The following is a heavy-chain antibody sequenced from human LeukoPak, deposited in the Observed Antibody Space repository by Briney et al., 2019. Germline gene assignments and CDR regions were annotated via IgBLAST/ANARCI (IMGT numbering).Heavy chain of an antibody. D-gene: IGHD3-22*01. V-gene: IGHV4-61*02. CDR1: GGSISSGSYY. CDR2: IYTSGST. J-gene: IGHJ4*02. CDR3: ARDGDSSGYYFDY. Sequence: SETLSLTCTVSGGSISSGSYYWSWIRQPAGKGLEWIGRIYTSGSTNYNPSLKSRVTISVDTSKNQFSLKLSSVTAADTAVYYCARDGDSSGYYFDYWGQGTLVTVSS.